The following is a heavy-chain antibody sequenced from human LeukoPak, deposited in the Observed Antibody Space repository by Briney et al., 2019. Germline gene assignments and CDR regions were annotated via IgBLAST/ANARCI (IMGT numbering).Heavy chain of an antibody. CDR1: GGSISSYY. V-gene: IGHV4-59*01. D-gene: IGHD6-19*01. J-gene: IGHJ3*02. Sequence: SETLSLTCTVSGGSISSYYWSWIRQPPGKGLEWIGYIYYSGSTNYNPSLKSRVTISVDTSKNQFSLKLSSVTAADTAVYYCARSTPGIAVAGTQRGAFDIWGQGTMVTVSS. CDR3: ARSTPGIAVAGTQRGAFDI. CDR2: IYYSGST.